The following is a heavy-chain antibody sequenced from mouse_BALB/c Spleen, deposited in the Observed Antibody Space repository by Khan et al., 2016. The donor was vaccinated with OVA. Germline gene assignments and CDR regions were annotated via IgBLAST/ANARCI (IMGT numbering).Heavy chain of an antibody. V-gene: IGHV1-61*01. J-gene: IGHJ3*01. D-gene: IGHD2-2*01. CDR2: INPSDSET. Sequence: QVRLQQSGAELVRPGASVKLSCKASGYTFTSYWMNWVRQRPGQGLDWIGMINPSDSETHYNQMFKDKATLTVDKSSGTAYMQLSSLTSEDSAVYYCARREKYGYDPSWFAYWGQGTLVTVSA. CDR3: ARREKYGYDPSWFAY. CDR1: GYTFTSYW.